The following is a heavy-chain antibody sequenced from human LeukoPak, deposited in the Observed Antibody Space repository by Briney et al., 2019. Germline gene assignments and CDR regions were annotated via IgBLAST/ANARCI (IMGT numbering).Heavy chain of an antibody. CDR1: GFTFSSYG. D-gene: IGHD1-1*01. V-gene: IGHV3-7*01. CDR3: ARVGYNWNGIYYYYMDV. Sequence: GGSLRLSCAASGFTFSSYGMSWVRQAPGKGLEWVANIKQDGSEKYYVDSVKGRFTISRDNAKNSLYLQMNSLRAEDTAVYYCARVGYNWNGIYYYYMDVWGKGTTVTVSS. CDR2: IKQDGSEK. J-gene: IGHJ6*03.